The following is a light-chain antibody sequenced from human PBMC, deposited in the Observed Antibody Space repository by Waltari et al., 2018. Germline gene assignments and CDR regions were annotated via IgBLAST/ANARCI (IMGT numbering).Light chain of an antibody. V-gene: IGLV3-21*02. Sequence: SSVLTQSPSVSVAPGQTARITCGGDRIGGKTVHWYRQRPGPAPVLVVCDESDRPSGVPGRIAGSNSGNTATLTISRVAAGDEADYFCQVWERSNNEVIFGGGTKLTVL. CDR2: DES. CDR1: RIGGKT. CDR3: QVWERSNNEVI. J-gene: IGLJ2*01.